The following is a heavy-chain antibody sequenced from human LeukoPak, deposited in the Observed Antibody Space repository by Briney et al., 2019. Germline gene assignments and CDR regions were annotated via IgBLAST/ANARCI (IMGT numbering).Heavy chain of an antibody. Sequence: GGSLRVSCAASGFTFGSYAMHWVRQAPGKGLEWVAVISYDGSNKYYADSVKGRFTISRDNSKNTLYLQMNSLRAEDTAVYYCARVVAPYDILTYFDYWGQGTLVTVSS. CDR2: ISYDGSNK. J-gene: IGHJ4*02. V-gene: IGHV3-30*04. CDR1: GFTFGSYA. CDR3: ARVVAPYDILTYFDY. D-gene: IGHD3-9*01.